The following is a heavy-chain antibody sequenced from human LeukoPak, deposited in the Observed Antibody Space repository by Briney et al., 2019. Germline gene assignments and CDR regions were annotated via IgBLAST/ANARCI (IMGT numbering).Heavy chain of an antibody. Sequence: SVKVSCKASGRTFTSDAFTWVRQAPGHGLERMGGIFPLYGVVNYAQKFQGRVTITADESASTAYMEMSILRSDDTAVYYCARGVGWDIVDQNYYMDVWGKGTTVTVSS. CDR2: IFPLYGVV. J-gene: IGHJ6*03. V-gene: IGHV1-69*13. D-gene: IGHD5-12*01. CDR3: ARGVGWDIVDQNYYMDV. CDR1: GRTFTSDA.